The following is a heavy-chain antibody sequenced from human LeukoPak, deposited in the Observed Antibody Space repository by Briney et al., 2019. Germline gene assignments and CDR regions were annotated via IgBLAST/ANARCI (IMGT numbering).Heavy chain of an antibody. J-gene: IGHJ6*03. D-gene: IGHD1-26*01. CDR2: ISSSSSYI. CDR1: GFHFHRQS. CDR3: ARGVGAPWYYYMDV. V-gene: IGHV3-21*01. Sequence: GALRLPRAAPGFHFHRQSLNWVRQAPGEGLEWVSSISSSSSYIYYADSVKGRFTISRDNAKNSLYLQMNSLRAEDTAVYYCARGVGAPWYYYMDVWGKGTTVTVSS.